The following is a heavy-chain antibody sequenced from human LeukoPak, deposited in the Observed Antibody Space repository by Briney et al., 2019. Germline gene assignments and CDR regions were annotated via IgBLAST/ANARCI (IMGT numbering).Heavy chain of an antibody. CDR1: GGTFSSYA. V-gene: IGHV1-69*06. CDR3: ARSVVAYCGGDCYSTYNWFDP. CDR2: IIPIFGTA. Sequence: ASVKVSCKASGGTFSSYAISWVRQAPGQGLEWMGGIIPIFGTANYAQKFQGGVTITADKSTSTAYMELSSLRSEDTAVYYCARSVVAYCGGDCYSTYNWFDPWGQGTLVTVSS. J-gene: IGHJ5*02. D-gene: IGHD2-21*02.